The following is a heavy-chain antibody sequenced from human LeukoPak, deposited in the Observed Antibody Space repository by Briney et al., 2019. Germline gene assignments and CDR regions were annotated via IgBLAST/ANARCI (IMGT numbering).Heavy chain of an antibody. V-gene: IGHV4-34*01. Sequence: SETLSLTCAVYGGSFSGYYWTWIRQPPGKGLEWIGETNHSGSTNYNPSLKSRVTISVDTSKNQFSLKPSSVTAADTAVYYCARGRKAAAVPKPFDYWGQGTLVTVSS. D-gene: IGHD6-13*01. J-gene: IGHJ4*02. CDR2: TNHSGST. CDR3: ARGRKAAAVPKPFDY. CDR1: GGSFSGYY.